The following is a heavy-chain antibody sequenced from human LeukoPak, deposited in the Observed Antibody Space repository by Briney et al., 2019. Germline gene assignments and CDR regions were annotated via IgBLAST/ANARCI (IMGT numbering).Heavy chain of an antibody. CDR2: TYYRSTWYN. V-gene: IGHV6-1*01. J-gene: IGHJ5*02. CDR3: ARRLTQYDCFDP. D-gene: IGHD2-2*01. CDR1: GDSVSSNSVT. Sequence: SQTLSLTCAISGDSVSSNSVTWNWIRQSPSRGLGWLGRTYYRSTWYNDYAVSVRGRITVNPDTSKNQFSLHLNSVTPEDTAVYYCARRLTQYDCFDPWGQGILVTVTS.